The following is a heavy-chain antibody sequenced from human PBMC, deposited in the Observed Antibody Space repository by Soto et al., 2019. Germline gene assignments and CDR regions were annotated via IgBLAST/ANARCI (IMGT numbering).Heavy chain of an antibody. J-gene: IGHJ4*02. CDR1: GGSISSGDYY. D-gene: IGHD3-22*01. CDR3: AGYYYDSSGYYSYFDY. CDR2: IYYSGST. V-gene: IGHV4-30-4*01. Sequence: SETLSLTCTVSGGSISSGDYYWSWIRQPPGKGLEWIGYIYYSGSTYYNPSLKSRVTISVDTSKNQFSLKLSSVTAADTVVYYCAGYYYDSSGYYSYFDYWGQGTLVTVSS.